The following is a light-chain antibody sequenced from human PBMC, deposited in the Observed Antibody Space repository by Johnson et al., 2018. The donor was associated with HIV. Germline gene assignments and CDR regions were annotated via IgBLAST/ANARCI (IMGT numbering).Light chain of an antibody. V-gene: IGLV1-51*02. J-gene: IGLJ1*01. CDR3: GTWDSSLSAGRYV. CDR2: ENN. CDR1: TSNIGKNY. Sequence: HSVLTQPPSVSAAPGQKVTISCSGSTSNIGKNYVSWYQQLPGTAPKLLIYENNKRPSGIPDRFSGSKSGTSATLGITGLQTGDEADYYCGTWDSSLSAGRYVFGPGTKVTFL.